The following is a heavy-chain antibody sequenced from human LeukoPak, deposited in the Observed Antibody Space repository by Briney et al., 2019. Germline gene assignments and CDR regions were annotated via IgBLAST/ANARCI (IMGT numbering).Heavy chain of an antibody. CDR2: MSSSGDTI. J-gene: IGHJ4*02. CDR3: VRAPTRTYSLY. D-gene: IGHD2-15*01. CDR1: GFSFSDYY. Sequence: GESLRLSCAAPGFSFSDYYMSWIRQAPGKGLEWVSYMSSSGDTIYYADSVKGRFTISRDNAKNSLFLQMNSLRAEDTAVYYCVRAPTRTYSLYWAQGTLVTVSS. V-gene: IGHV3-11*04.